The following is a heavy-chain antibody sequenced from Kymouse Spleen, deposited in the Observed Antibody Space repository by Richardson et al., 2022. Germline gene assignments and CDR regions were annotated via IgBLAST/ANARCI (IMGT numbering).Heavy chain of an antibody. CDR1: GFTFSGSA. CDR2: IRSKANSYAT. D-gene: IGHD6-19*01. Sequence: EVQLVESGGGLVQPGGSLKLSCAASGFTFSGSAMHWVRQASGKGLEWVGRIRSKANSYATAYAASVKGRFTISRDDSKNTAYLQMNSLKTEDTAVYYCIAVAGNFDYWGQGTLVTVSS. CDR3: IAVAGNFDY. V-gene: IGHV3-73*02. J-gene: IGHJ4*02.